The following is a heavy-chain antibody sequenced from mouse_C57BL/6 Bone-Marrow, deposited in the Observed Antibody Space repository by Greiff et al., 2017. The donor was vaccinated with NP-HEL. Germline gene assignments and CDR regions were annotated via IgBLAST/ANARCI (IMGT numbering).Heavy chain of an antibody. J-gene: IGHJ4*01. CDR3: VRFYYDYDVEAMDY. D-gene: IGHD2-4*01. V-gene: IGHV10-1*01. CDR1: GFSFNTYA. CDR2: IRSKSNNYAT. Sequence: EVKLVESGGGLVQPKGSLKLSCAASGFSFNTYAMNWVRQAPGKGLEWVARIRSKSNNYATYYADSVKDRFTISRDDSESMLYLQMNNLKTEDTAMYYCVRFYYDYDVEAMDYWGQGTSVTVSS.